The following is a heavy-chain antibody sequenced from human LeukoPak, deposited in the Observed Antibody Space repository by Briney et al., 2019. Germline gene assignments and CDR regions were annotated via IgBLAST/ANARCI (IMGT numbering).Heavy chain of an antibody. CDR1: GYTFTSYY. Sequence: GASVKVSCKASGYTFTSYYMHWVRQAPGQGLEWMGIINPSGGSTSYAQKFQGRVTMTRDMSTSTVYMELSSLRSEDTAVYYCARDFWRPPAYYYYYMDVWGKGTTVTVSS. CDR3: ARDFWRPPAYYYYYMDV. J-gene: IGHJ6*03. CDR2: INPSGGST. V-gene: IGHV1-46*01. D-gene: IGHD3-3*01.